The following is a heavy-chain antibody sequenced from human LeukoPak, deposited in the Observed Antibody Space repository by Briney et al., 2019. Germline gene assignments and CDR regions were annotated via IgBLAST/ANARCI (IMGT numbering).Heavy chain of an antibody. D-gene: IGHD6-6*01. Sequence: ASVKVSCKASGYTFTSYDINWVRQATGQGLEWMGWMNPNSGNTGYAQKFQGRVTMTRNTSISTAYMELSSLRSEDTAVYYCARGLGAVGSSSSWGQGTLVTVSS. CDR1: GYTFTSYD. CDR2: MNPNSGNT. J-gene: IGHJ4*02. CDR3: ARGLGAVGSSSS. V-gene: IGHV1-8*01.